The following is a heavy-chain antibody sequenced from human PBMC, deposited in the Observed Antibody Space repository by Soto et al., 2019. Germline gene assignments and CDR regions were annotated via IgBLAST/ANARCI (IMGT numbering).Heavy chain of an antibody. V-gene: IGHV4-4*07. CDR1: GGSISSYY. CDR3: AREKGTYYDFWSGCAFDP. D-gene: IGHD3-3*01. Sequence: QVQLQESGPGLVKPSETLSLTCTVSGGSISSYYWSWMRQPAGKGLEWIGRIYTSGSTNYNPSLKSRVTKSVATSKNQFSLKLSSVTAADTAVYYCAREKGTYYDFWSGCAFDPWGQGPLVTVSS. J-gene: IGHJ5*02. CDR2: IYTSGST.